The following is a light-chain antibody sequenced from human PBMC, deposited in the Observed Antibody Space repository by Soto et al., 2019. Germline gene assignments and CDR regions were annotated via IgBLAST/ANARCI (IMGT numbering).Light chain of an antibody. J-gene: IGKJ5*01. CDR2: GAS. Sequence: EIELTQSPGTLSLSPGERATLSCRASQSVSSIDLAWYQQKPGQPPRLLIYGASSRATGIPDRFSGSGSGTDFTLTITRLESEDFAVYYCQQYGSSPVTFGQGTRLDIK. V-gene: IGKV3-20*01. CDR3: QQYGSSPVT. CDR1: QSVSSID.